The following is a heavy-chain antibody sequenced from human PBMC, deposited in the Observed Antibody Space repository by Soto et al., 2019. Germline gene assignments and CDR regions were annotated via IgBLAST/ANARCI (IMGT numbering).Heavy chain of an antibody. CDR3: ARIKWGLDYYSGMDV. V-gene: IGHV1-2*02. CDR1: GYTFRDYF. Sequence: QVQLVQSGAEVKKSGASVKVSCKASGYTFRDYFIQWLRQAPGQGLEWVAWINPKTAATNYAKKFQDRVTLTSDTSFSTAYLELTRLRPDDTAVYYCARIKWGLDYYSGMDVWGQGTEVTVSS. J-gene: IGHJ6*02. CDR2: INPKTAAT. D-gene: IGHD1-26*01.